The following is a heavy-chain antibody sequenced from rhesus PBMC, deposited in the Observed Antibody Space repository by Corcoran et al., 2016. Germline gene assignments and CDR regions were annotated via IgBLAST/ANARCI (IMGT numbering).Heavy chain of an antibody. D-gene: IGHD3-34*01. Sequence: EVQLVESGGGLVQPGGSLRLSCAASGFTFSNYWMSWVGRIKNKADGGTAAYAESVQGRFTISRDDSKNTLYLQMNSLKTEDTAVYYCTRDGGWGDINDYWGQGVLVTVSS. CDR3: TRDGGWGDINDY. V-gene: IGHV3-16*01. CDR2: IKNKADGGTA. J-gene: IGHJ4*01. CDR1: GFTFSNYW.